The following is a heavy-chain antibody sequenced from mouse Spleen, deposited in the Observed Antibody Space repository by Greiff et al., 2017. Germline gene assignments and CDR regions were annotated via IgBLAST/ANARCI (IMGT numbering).Heavy chain of an antibody. CDR1: GFTFSDYG. J-gene: IGHJ4*01. V-gene: IGHV5-17*01. CDR2: ISSGSSTI. Sequence: EVKVVESGGGLVKPGGSLKLSCAASGFTFSDYGMHWVRQAPEKGLEWVAYISSGSSTIYYADTVKGRFTISRDNAKNTLFLQMTSLRSEDTAMYYCAMRGTGGAMDYWGQGTSVTVSS. D-gene: IGHD2-14*01. CDR3: AMRGTGGAMDY.